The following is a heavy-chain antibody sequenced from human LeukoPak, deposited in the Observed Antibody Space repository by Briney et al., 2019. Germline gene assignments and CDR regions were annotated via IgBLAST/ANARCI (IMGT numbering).Heavy chain of an antibody. Sequence: GESLKISCKGSGYSFTSYWIGWVRQMPGKGLEWMGIIYPGDSDTRYSPSFQGQVTISADKSISTAYLQCSSLKASDTAMYYCARRYYDILTGYYHASYFDYWGQGTLVTVSS. CDR2: IYPGDSDT. D-gene: IGHD3-9*01. CDR3: ARRYYDILTGYYHASYFDY. J-gene: IGHJ4*02. V-gene: IGHV5-51*01. CDR1: GYSFTSYW.